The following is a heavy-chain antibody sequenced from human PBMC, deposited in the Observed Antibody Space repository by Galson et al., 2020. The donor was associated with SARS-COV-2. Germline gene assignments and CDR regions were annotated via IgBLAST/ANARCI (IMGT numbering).Heavy chain of an antibody. CDR3: ARELADGSGWSLGYNGMDV. Sequence: PSETLSLTCAVYGGSFSGYYWSWIRQPPGKGLEWIGEINHSGSTNYNPSLKSRVTISVDTSKNQFSLKLSSVTAADTAVYYCARELADGSGWSLGYNGMDVWGQGTTVTVSS. CDR2: INHSGST. V-gene: IGHV4-34*01. CDR1: GGSFSGYY. J-gene: IGHJ6*02. D-gene: IGHD6-19*01.